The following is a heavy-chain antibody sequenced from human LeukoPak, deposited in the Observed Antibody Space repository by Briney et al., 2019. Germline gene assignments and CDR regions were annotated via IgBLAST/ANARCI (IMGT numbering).Heavy chain of an antibody. CDR1: GGSISSPNYY. CDR2: ISYSVSA. D-gene: IGHD3-9*01. V-gene: IGHV4-39*02. CDR3: AKDLYDILTGYYKRNAFDI. J-gene: IGHJ3*02. Sequence: SETLSLTCTVSGGSISSPNYYWAWVRQPPGKGQEWIGSISYSVSAHYYPSLKSRVTISIDTSKNQFSLKLSSVTAADTAVYYCAKDLYDILTGYYKRNAFDIWGQGTMVTVSS.